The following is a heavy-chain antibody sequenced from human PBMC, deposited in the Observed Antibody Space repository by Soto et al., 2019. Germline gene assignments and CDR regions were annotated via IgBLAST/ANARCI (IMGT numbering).Heavy chain of an antibody. CDR2: ISLSGSIK. D-gene: IGHD1-20*01. CDR3: ARQYNWDDRYYFDY. V-gene: IGHV3-11*01. J-gene: IGHJ4*02. CDR1: GFTLTDFY. Sequence: VQLVESGGGLVKPGGSLRLSCAASGFTLTDFYMSWIRQAPGKGLEWISYISLSGSIKFYADTGKGRFTISRDSANNTLYLQMDSLTAEDTAVYYCARQYNWDDRYYFDYWGQGTLVTVSS.